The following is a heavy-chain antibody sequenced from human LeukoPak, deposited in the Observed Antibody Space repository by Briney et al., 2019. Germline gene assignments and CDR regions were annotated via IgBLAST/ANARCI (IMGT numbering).Heavy chain of an antibody. Sequence: SQTLSLTCTVSGGSVTSGGHYWSWIRQYPGRGLDWVGNIYHSGSTYYNPSLKSRVTISVDTSTNQFSLKLSSVSATDTAVYYCARVGFAEATFAFDIWGQGTLVTVSS. D-gene: IGHD3-10*01. J-gene: IGHJ3*02. CDR3: ARVGFAEATFAFDI. CDR2: IYHSGST. CDR1: GGSVTSGGHY. V-gene: IGHV4-31*03.